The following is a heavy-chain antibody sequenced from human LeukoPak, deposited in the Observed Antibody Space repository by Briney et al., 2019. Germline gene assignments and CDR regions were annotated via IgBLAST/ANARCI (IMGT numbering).Heavy chain of an antibody. Sequence: GGSLRLSCAASGFTFSGYAMTWVRQATGKGLEWVSGIDASGGRTHYTDSMKGRFTISRDNSKNTLYLQINGLRPEDTALYFCAKGTTTWIKTEEYWGQGTLVIVSS. CDR1: GFTFSGYA. CDR2: IDASGGRT. CDR3: AKGTTTWIKTEEY. D-gene: IGHD1-1*01. J-gene: IGHJ4*02. V-gene: IGHV3-23*01.